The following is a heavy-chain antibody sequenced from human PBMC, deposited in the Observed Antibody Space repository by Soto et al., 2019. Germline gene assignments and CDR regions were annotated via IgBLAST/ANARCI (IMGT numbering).Heavy chain of an antibody. V-gene: IGHV1-18*01. J-gene: IGHJ6*02. CDR3: AATGGNYFGLDV. Sequence: ASVKVSCKSSDNTFTHYGINWVRQAPGQGLEWMGWISGYNGNTKYAQRFQDRVTMTADTSTRTAFMEVRSLTSDDTGVYFCAATGGNYFGLDVWGQGTTVTVSS. D-gene: IGHD2-8*02. CDR2: ISGYNGNT. CDR1: DNTFTHYG.